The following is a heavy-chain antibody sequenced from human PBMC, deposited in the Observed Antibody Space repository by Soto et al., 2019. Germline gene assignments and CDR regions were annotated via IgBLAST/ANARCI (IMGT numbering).Heavy chain of an antibody. D-gene: IGHD4-4*01. Sequence: EVQLVESGGGLVQPGGSLRLSCTASGFTFSDSWMTWVRQAPGNGLEWVARIKPDESEKKYADSVKGRYSIARDNAKNAMYLQRDSLRGEDTAVYYCVRGGSNYASWGQGTLVTVSS. V-gene: IGHV3-7*01. J-gene: IGHJ5*02. CDR3: VRGGSNYAS. CDR2: IKPDESEK. CDR1: GFTFSDSW.